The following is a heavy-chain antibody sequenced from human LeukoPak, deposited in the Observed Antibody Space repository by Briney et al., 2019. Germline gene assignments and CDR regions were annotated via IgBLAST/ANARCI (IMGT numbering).Heavy chain of an antibody. CDR2: IQYGGGKI. V-gene: IGHV3-30*02. D-gene: IGHD4-17*01. CDR1: GCRFGGYV. Sequence: GGSLTLSCAASGCRFGGYVLHWVRQAPGKGPEWVAFIQYGGGKILSADSVKGRSIISSDTSNNTQYLQVNGLTGEDTAVYCCAMDNRDDLTPDYWGQGTLVTVSS. J-gene: IGHJ4*02. CDR3: AMDNRDDLTPDY.